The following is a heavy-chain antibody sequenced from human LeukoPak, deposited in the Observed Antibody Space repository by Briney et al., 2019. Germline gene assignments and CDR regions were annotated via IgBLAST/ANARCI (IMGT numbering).Heavy chain of an antibody. Sequence: GGSLRLSCAASGFTFSSYGMHWVCQAPGKGLEWVAVIWYDGSNKYYADSVKGRFTISRDNSKNTLYLQMNSLRAEDTAVYYCANLVSYYYDSRGYVDYWGQGTLVTVSS. V-gene: IGHV3-33*06. D-gene: IGHD3-22*01. CDR3: ANLVSYYYDSRGYVDY. CDR1: GFTFSSYG. CDR2: IWYDGSNK. J-gene: IGHJ4*02.